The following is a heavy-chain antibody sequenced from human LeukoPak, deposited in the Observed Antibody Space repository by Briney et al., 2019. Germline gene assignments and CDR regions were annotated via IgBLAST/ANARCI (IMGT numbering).Heavy chain of an antibody. V-gene: IGHV3-74*01. Sequence: PGGSLRLSCAASGFTFDDYGMSWVRQAPGKGLVWVSRINSDGSSTSYADSVKGRFTISRDNAKNTLYLQMNSLRAEDTAVYYCARGPMVGATRVWFDPWGQGTLVTVSS. CDR3: ARGPMVGATRVWFDP. CDR1: GFTFDDYG. CDR2: INSDGSST. D-gene: IGHD1-26*01. J-gene: IGHJ5*02.